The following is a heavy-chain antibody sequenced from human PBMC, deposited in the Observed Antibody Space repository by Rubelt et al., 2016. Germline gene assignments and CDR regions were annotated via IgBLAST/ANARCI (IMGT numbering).Heavy chain of an antibody. Sequence: YYADSVKGRFTISRDNSKNTLYLQMNSLRAEDTAVYYCARDRDYGDYLEAFDIWGQGTMVTVSS. CDR3: ARDRDYGDYLEAFDI. V-gene: IGHV3-30*07. J-gene: IGHJ3*02. D-gene: IGHD4-17*01.